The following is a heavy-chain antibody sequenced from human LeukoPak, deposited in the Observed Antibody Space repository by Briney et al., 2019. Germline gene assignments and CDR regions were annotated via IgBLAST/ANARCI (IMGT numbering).Heavy chain of an antibody. CDR2: INAASNVI. V-gene: IGHV3-21*04. CDR1: GFTFSSYS. CDR3: AKSRRPSGVVVVIAKYFQH. J-gene: IGHJ1*01. D-gene: IGHD3-22*01. Sequence: GGSLRLSCAASGFTFSSYSMNWVRQAPGKGLEWVSAINAASNVIYYAESVKGRFTISRDNAKNSLFLQMNSLRAEDTAVYYCAKSRRPSGVVVVIAKYFQHWGQGTLVTVSS.